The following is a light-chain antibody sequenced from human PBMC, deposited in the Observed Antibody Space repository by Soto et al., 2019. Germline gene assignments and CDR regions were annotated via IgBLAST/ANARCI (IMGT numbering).Light chain of an antibody. CDR2: GAS. V-gene: IGKV3-20*01. J-gene: IGKJ3*01. CDR3: QQYGSSPLT. Sequence: EIVLTQSPAILSLSPGERATLSCRASQSVSSSYLAWYQQKPGQAPRLLIYGASSRATGIPDRFSGSGSGTDFTLTISRLEPEDFAVYYCQQYGSSPLTFGPGTKVDIK. CDR1: QSVSSSY.